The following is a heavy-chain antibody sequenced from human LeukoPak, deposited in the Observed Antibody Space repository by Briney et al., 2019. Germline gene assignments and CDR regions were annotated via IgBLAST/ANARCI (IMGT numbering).Heavy chain of an antibody. J-gene: IGHJ4*02. CDR2: IRYDGSNK. V-gene: IGHV3-30*02. CDR3: AKEPWSRYYDSSTYLDY. CDR1: GFTFSSYG. D-gene: IGHD3-22*01. Sequence: GGSLRLSCAASGFTFSSYGMHWVRQAPGKGLEWVAFIRYDGSNKYYADSVKGRFTISRDNSKNTLYLQMNSLRAEDTAVYYCAKEPWSRYYDSSTYLDYWGQGTLVTVSS.